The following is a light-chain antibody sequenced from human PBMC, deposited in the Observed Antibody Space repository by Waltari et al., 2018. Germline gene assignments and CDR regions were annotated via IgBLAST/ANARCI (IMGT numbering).Light chain of an antibody. J-gene: IGKJ1*01. CDR2: GAS. CDR3: QHYVRLPVT. V-gene: IGKV3-20*01. CDR1: QSVSRS. Sequence: EIVLTQSPGTLSLSQGERATLSCRASQSVSRSLAWYQQNPGQAPRLLIYGASSRATGVPDRFSGSGSGTDFSLTISRLEPEDFAVYYCQHYVRLPVTFGQGTKVEIK.